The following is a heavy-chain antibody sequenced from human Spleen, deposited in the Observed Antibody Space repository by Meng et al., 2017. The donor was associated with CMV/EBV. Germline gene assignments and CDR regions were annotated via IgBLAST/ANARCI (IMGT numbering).Heavy chain of an antibody. Sequence: AASGFTFSSYSMNWVRQAPGKGLEWVSSISSSSSYIYYADSVKGRFTISRDNSKNTLYLQMDSLRAEDTAIYYCAIRFTSNWNYFDYWGQGTLVTVSS. CDR3: AIRFTSNWNYFDY. CDR2: ISSSSSYI. V-gene: IGHV3-21*04. J-gene: IGHJ4*02. D-gene: IGHD1-1*01. CDR1: GFTFSSYS.